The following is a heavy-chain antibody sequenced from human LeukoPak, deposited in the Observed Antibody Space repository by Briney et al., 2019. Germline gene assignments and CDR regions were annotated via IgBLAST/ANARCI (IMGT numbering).Heavy chain of an antibody. J-gene: IGHJ4*02. Sequence: IPSETLSLTCTVSGGSISSSSYYWSWIRQPPGKGLEWIGYIYYSGSTNYNPSLKSRVTISVDTSKNQFSLKLSSVTAADTAVYYCARDNPSGGSWPLDYWGQGTLVTVSS. CDR3: ARDNPSGGSWPLDY. CDR1: GGSISSSSYY. V-gene: IGHV4-61*01. CDR2: IYYSGST. D-gene: IGHD2-15*01.